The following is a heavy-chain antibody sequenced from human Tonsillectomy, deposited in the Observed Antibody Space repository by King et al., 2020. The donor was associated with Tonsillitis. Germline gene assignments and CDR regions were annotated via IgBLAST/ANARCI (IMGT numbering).Heavy chain of an antibody. CDR2: INPNSGGA. J-gene: IGHJ4*02. Sequence: QLVQSGAEVKKPGASVKVSCKASGDTFTAYYMYWVRQAPGQSLEWVGWINPNSGGANYAQKFQGRATMSRDTSIRTAYMELSRLRSDDTAVYYWSRGPWVYDSSSVAFWGQGTLVTVSS. D-gene: IGHD6-13*01. V-gene: IGHV1-2*02. CDR3: SRGPWVYDSSSVAF. CDR1: GDTFTAYY.